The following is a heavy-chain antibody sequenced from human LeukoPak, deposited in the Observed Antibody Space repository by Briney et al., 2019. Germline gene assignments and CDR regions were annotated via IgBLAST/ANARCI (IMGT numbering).Heavy chain of an antibody. J-gene: IGHJ4*02. Sequence: GGSLRLSCAASGFTFSSYGMHWVRQAPGKGLEWVAVISYDGTNKYYADSVKGRFTISRDNSKNTLYLQMNSLRAEDTAVYYCAKDQLRFLEWLSVDYWGQGTLVTVSS. CDR1: GFTFSSYG. CDR3: AKDQLRFLEWLSVDY. V-gene: IGHV3-30*18. D-gene: IGHD3-3*01. CDR2: ISYDGTNK.